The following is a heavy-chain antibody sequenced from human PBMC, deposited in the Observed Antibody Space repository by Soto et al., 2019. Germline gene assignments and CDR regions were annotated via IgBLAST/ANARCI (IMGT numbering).Heavy chain of an antibody. J-gene: IGHJ6*03. D-gene: IGHD1-26*01. CDR3: ARAHYYPDYYYYYMDV. Sequence: ASVKVSCKASGGTFSSYAISWVRQAPGQGLEWMGWMNPNSGNTGYAQKFQGRVTMTRNTSISTAYMELSSLRSEDTAVYYCARAHYYPDYYYYYMDVWGKGTTVTVSS. V-gene: IGHV1-8*02. CDR1: GGTFSSYA. CDR2: MNPNSGNT.